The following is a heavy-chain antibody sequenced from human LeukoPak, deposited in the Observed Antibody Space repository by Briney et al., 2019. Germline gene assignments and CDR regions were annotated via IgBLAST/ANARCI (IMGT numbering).Heavy chain of an antibody. Sequence: GGSLRLSCAASGFTFSIYSMNWVRQAPGKGLEWISYISSTSSTIYYGDSVKGRFTISRDNAKNSLYLQMNSLRAEDTAVYYCAREMTGYSSSATDYWGQGTLVTVSS. CDR2: ISSTSSTI. V-gene: IGHV3-48*01. D-gene: IGHD6-13*01. CDR3: AREMTGYSSSATDY. CDR1: GFTFSIYS. J-gene: IGHJ4*02.